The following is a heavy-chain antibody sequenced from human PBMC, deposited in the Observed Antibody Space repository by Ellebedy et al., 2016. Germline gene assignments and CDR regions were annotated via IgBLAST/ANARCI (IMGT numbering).Heavy chain of an antibody. J-gene: IGHJ4*02. CDR2: INPSGGST. V-gene: IGHV1-46*01. D-gene: IGHD6-19*01. CDR1: GYTFTSYY. CDR3: ARGQGVIAVAGHLFDY. Sequence: ASVKVSXXASGYTFTSYYMHWVRQAPGQGLEWMGIINPSGGSTSYAQKFQGRVTMTRDTSTSTVYMELSSLRSEDTAVYYCARGQGVIAVAGHLFDYWGQGTLVTVSS.